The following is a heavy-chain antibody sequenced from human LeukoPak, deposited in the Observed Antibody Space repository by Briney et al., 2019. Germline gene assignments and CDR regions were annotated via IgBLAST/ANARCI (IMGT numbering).Heavy chain of an antibody. CDR1: GFGFSNFW. CDR2: IKPDGTTS. J-gene: IGHJ4*01. V-gene: IGHV3-74*01. Sequence: GGSLRLSCAASGFGFSNFWMHWVRQAPGKGRVWVSRIKPDGTTSVYADSVKGRFTISRDNLKNTLYLQMRSLRAEDTAVYFCAREADPSLYASSSPDYWGQGTPVTVSS. CDR3: AREADPSLYASSSPDY. D-gene: IGHD2/OR15-2a*01.